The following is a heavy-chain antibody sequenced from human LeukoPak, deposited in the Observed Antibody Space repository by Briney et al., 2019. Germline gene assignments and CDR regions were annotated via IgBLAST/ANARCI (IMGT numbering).Heavy chain of an antibody. J-gene: IGHJ4*02. D-gene: IGHD1-26*01. CDR3: AKDISGSYLYFDY. CDR1: GFTFSSYA. V-gene: IGHV3-23*01. Sequence: PGGSLRLSCAASGFTFSSYAMSWVGQAPGKGLEWVAAISGSGGSTYYADSVKGRFTISRDNSKNTLYLQMNSLRAEDTAVYYCAKDISGSYLYFDYWGQGTLVTVSS. CDR2: ISGSGGST.